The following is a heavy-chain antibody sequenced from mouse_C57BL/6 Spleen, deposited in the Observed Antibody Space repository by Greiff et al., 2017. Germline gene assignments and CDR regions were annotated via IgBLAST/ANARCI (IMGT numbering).Heavy chain of an antibody. D-gene: IGHD1-1*01. V-gene: IGHV1-50*01. Sequence: QVQLQQPGAELVKPGASVKLSCKASGYTFTSYWMQWVKQRPGQGLEWIGEIAPSDSYTNYNQKFKGKATLAVATSASTAYMQLSSLTSEDSAVYYCARSSPITTVTLDYWGQGTTLTVSS. CDR3: ARSSPITTVTLDY. CDR2: IAPSDSYT. J-gene: IGHJ2*01. CDR1: GYTFTSYW.